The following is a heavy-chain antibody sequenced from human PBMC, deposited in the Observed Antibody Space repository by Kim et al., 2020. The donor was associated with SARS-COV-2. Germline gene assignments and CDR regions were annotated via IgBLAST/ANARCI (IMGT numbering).Heavy chain of an antibody. J-gene: IGHJ4*02. V-gene: IGHV1-69*13. CDR3: ARGYCSGGSCYAFDY. CDR1: GGTFSSYA. CDR2: IIPIFGTA. Sequence: SVKVSCKASGGTFSSYAISWVRQAPGQGLEWMGGIIPIFGTANYAQKFQGRVTITADESTSTAYMELSSLRSEDTAVYYCARGYCSGGSCYAFDYWGQGTLVTVSS. D-gene: IGHD2-15*01.